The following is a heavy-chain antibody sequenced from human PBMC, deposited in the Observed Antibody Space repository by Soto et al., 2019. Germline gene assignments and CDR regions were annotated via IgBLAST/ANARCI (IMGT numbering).Heavy chain of an antibody. D-gene: IGHD5-18*01. V-gene: IGHV4-4*02. Sequence: QVQLQESGPGLVKPSGTLSLTCAVSGGSISSSNWWSWVRQPPGKGLEWIGEIYHSGRTNYNPSLQSRVTISVGTSKNQFSLKLSSVPAAATAVYYRARGDADTAMVIDYWGQGTLVTVPS. CDR3: ARGDADTAMVIDY. CDR1: GGSISSSNW. J-gene: IGHJ4*02. CDR2: IYHSGRT.